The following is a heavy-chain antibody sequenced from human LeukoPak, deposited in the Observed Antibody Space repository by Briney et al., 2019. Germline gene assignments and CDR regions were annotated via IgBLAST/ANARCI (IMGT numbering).Heavy chain of an antibody. CDR1: GGSISSGDYY. CDR2: IYYSGSS. CDR3: ARDHMVRQPL. D-gene: IGHD3-10*01. Sequence: SQTLSLTCTVSGGSISSGDYYWNWIRQPPGKGLEWIGHIYYSGSSYYSPSLKSRFTVSVDTSKNQFSLILNSVTAADTAVYYCARDHMVRQPLWGQGTLVTVSS. V-gene: IGHV4-30-4*01. J-gene: IGHJ4*02.